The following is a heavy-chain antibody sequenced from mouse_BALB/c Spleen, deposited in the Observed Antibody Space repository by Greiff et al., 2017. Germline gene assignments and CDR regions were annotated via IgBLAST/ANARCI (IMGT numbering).Heavy chain of an antibody. D-gene: IGHD2-10*02. CDR3: ARGYGNYDYYAMDY. V-gene: IGHV1-54*01. CDR1: GYAFTNYL. CDR2: INPGSGGT. J-gene: IGHJ4*01. Sequence: QVQLQQSGAELVRPGTSVKVSCKASGYAFTNYLIEWVKQRPGQGLEWIGVINPGSGGTNNNEKFKGKATLTADKSSSTAYMQLSSLTSDDSAVYFCARGYGNYDYYAMDYWGQGTSVTVSS.